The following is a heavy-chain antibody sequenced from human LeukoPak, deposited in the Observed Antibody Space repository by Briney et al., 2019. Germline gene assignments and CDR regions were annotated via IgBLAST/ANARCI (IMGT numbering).Heavy chain of an antibody. CDR3: ARERGHMVATMTVDY. J-gene: IGHJ4*02. CDR2: ISSSSSYI. Sequence: PGGSLRLSCAASGFTFSSYSMNWVRQAPGKGLEWVSSISSSSSYIYYADSVKGRFTISRDNAKNSLYLQMNSLRAEDTAVYYCARERGHMVATMTVDYWGQGTLVTVSS. CDR1: GFTFSSYS. V-gene: IGHV3-21*01. D-gene: IGHD5-12*01.